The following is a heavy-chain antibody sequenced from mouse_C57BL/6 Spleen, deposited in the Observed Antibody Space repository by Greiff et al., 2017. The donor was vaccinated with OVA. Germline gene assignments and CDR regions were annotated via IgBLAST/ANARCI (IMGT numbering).Heavy chain of an antibody. CDR3: TRGDFDY. J-gene: IGHJ2*01. CDR1: GYTFTDYE. Sequence: VQLQQSGAELVRPGASVTLSCKASGYTFTDYEMHWVKQTPVHGLEWIGAIDPEAGGTAYNQKFKGKAILTADKSSSTAYLELRSLTSEDSAVYYCTRGDFDYWGQGTTLTVSS. V-gene: IGHV1-15*01. CDR2: IDPEAGGT.